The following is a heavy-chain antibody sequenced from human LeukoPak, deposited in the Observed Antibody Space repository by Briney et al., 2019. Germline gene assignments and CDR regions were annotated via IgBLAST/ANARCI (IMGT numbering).Heavy chain of an antibody. J-gene: IGHJ4*02. CDR2: ISAYNGNT. D-gene: IGHD4-23*01. V-gene: IGHV1-18*01. CDR1: GYTFTSYG. Sequence: ASVKVSCKASGYTFTSYGISWVRQAPGQGLEWMGWISAYNGNTNYAQKLQGRVTMTTDTSTSTAYMELRSLRSDDTAVYYCARDRGTVVTLEYFGYWGQGTLVTVSS. CDR3: ARDRGTVVTLEYFGY.